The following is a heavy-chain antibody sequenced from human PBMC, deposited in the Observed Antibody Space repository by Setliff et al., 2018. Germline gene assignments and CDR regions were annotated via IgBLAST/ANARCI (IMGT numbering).Heavy chain of an antibody. D-gene: IGHD3-3*01. CDR1: GYTFTNYA. V-gene: IGHV1-3*04. Sequence: ASVKVSCKASGYTFTNYAIHWVRQAPGQRPEWMGWINTGNANTKYSQKFQGRVTITRDTPASTAYMELSSLRSEETAVYYCARDPRQNDNCWSGYYYYYYYGMDVWGQGATVTVSS. J-gene: IGHJ6*02. CDR2: INTGNANT. CDR3: ARDPRQNDNCWSGYYYYYYYGMDV.